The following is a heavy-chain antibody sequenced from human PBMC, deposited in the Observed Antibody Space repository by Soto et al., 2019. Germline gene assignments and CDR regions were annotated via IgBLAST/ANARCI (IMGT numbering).Heavy chain of an antibody. D-gene: IGHD3-3*01. Sequence: ASVKVSCKASGYTFTGYYMHWLRQSPGQGLEWMGWINPNSGGTNYAQKFQGRVTMTRDTSISTAYMELSRLRSDDTAVYYCARQDDFWSGYYYYYYGMDVWGQGTTVTVSS. J-gene: IGHJ6*02. V-gene: IGHV1-2*02. CDR3: ARQDDFWSGYYYYYYGMDV. CDR1: GYTFTGYY. CDR2: INPNSGGT.